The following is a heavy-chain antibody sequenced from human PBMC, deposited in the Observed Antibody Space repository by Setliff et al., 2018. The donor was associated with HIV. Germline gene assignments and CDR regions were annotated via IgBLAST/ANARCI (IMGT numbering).Heavy chain of an antibody. CDR1: GGSISNSH. V-gene: IGHV4-59*01. CDR2: VYDSGTT. Sequence: SETLSLTCTVSGGSISNSHWSWIRQPPGKGLEWIGYVYDSGTTQYNPSLESRVTISLHTSKNHFSLKLNSVTAADTAVYYCATYWGGEGGRGYWGQGTLVTV. D-gene: IGHD1-26*01. J-gene: IGHJ4*02. CDR3: ATYWGGEGGRGY.